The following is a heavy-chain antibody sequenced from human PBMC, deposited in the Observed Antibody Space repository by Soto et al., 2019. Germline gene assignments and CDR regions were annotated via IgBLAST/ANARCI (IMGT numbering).Heavy chain of an antibody. CDR3: ARGRAAYYFDY. J-gene: IGHJ4*02. CDR1: GFTFSSYP. CDR2: TSGDGRIM. V-gene: IGHV3-64*02. D-gene: IGHD6-25*01. Sequence: GGSLRLSCAASGFTFSSYPMHWVRQAPGKGLEHVSSTSGDGRIMYYLDSVKGRFTISRDNSKNTLYLQMGSLRTEDMAVYYCARGRAAYYFDYWGQGALGTV.